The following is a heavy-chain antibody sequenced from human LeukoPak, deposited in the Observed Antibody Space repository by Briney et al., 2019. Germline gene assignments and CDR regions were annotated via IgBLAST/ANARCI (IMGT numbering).Heavy chain of an antibody. V-gene: IGHV1-2*06. J-gene: IGHJ4*02. CDR1: GYNFPAYF. D-gene: IGHD2-2*01. CDR2: INPNGGDT. CDR3: ARVGFTTSWSNFDY. Sequence: ASVKVSCKAGGYNFPAYFVHWVRQAPGQGLEWMGRINPNGGDTNYAQKFQGRVTMASDTSISTAYMELSSLISDDTAVYYRARVGFTTSWSNFDYWGQGTLVTVSS.